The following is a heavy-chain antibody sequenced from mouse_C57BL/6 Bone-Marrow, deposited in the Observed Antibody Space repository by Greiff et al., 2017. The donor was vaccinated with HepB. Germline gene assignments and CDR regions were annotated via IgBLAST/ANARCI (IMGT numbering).Heavy chain of an antibody. D-gene: IGHD1-1*01. CDR3: ASFTTVVAHWYFDV. V-gene: IGHV3-6*01. CDR2: ISYDGSN. Sequence: EVQLVESGPGLVKPSQSLSLTCSVTGYSITSGYYWNWIRQFPGNKLEWMGYISYDGSNNYNPSLKNRISITRDTSKNQFFLKLNSVTTEDTATYYCASFTTVVAHWYFDVWGTGTTVTVSS. CDR1: GYSITSGYY. J-gene: IGHJ1*03.